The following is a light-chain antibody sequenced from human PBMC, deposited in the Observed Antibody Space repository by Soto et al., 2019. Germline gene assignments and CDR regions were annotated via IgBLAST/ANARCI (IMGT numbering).Light chain of an antibody. CDR3: QHYNSYSEA. CDR1: QTIDSY. J-gene: IGKJ1*01. Sequence: DIQLTQSPPSLSATVGDRVTITCRASQTIDSYLNWFQQKPGMAPKLLIYAASKLQSGVPSRFRGSGSGTDFTLTISSLQPDDFATYYCQHYNSYSEAFGQGTKV. V-gene: IGKV1-16*01. CDR2: AAS.